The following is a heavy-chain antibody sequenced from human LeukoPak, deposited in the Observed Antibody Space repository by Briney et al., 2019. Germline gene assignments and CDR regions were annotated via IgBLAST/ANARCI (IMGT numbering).Heavy chain of an antibody. CDR1: GYTFIYYY. J-gene: IGHJ4*02. CDR2: INPNDGDT. D-gene: IGHD2-2*01. V-gene: IGHV1-2*02. Sequence: ASVKVSCKASGYTFIYYYMHWVRQAPGQGFEWMGWINPNDGDTNYAQKFQGRVTMTRDTSISTAHMEVSRLRSDDTAVYYCARANFLYCSSSTCLFDYWGQGTLVTVSS. CDR3: ARANFLYCSSSTCLFDY.